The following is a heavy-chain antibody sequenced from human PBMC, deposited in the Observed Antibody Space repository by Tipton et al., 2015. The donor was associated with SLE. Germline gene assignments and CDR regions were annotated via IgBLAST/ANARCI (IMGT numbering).Heavy chain of an antibody. CDR2: ISHSSSTM. V-gene: IGHV3-48*03. Sequence: GSLRLSCEASGFTFSSYAMIWVRQAPGKGLEWVAYISHSSSTMFYADSLKGRFTISRDNAKNTLYLQMNSLRAEDTAVYYCARYSRGSLDSWGQGTLVTVSS. CDR3: ARYSRGSLDS. D-gene: IGHD1-26*01. J-gene: IGHJ4*02. CDR1: GFTFSSYA.